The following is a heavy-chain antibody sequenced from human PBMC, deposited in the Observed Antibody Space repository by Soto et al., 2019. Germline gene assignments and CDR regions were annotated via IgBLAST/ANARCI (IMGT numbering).Heavy chain of an antibody. V-gene: IGHV3-9*01. CDR1: GFTFDDYA. J-gene: IGHJ4*02. CDR3: EKGQKSGSYEDRGHGHEY. D-gene: IGHD1-26*01. Sequence: GESLRLSNSASGFTFDDYAMHWVRQAPGKGLEWVSGISWNSGSIGYADSVKGRFTISRDNAKNSLYLQMNSLRAEDTALYYCEKGQKSGSYEDRGHGHEYWGQGTLVTVSA. CDR2: ISWNSGSI.